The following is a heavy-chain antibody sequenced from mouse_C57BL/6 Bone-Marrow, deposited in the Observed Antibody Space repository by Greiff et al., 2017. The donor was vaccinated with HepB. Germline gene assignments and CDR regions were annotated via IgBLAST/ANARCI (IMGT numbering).Heavy chain of an antibody. CDR2: ISYDGSN. Sequence: DVHLVESGPGLVKPSQSLSLTCSVTGYSITSGYYWNWIRQFPGNKLEWMGYISYDGSNNYNPSLKNRISITRDTSKNQFFLKLNSVTTEDTATYYCARGARGYYAMDYWGQGTSVTVSS. D-gene: IGHD3-1*01. J-gene: IGHJ4*01. CDR3: ARGARGYYAMDY. V-gene: IGHV3-6*01. CDR1: GYSITSGYY.